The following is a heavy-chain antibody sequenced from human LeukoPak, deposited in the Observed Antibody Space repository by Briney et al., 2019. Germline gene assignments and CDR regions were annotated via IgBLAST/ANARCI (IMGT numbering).Heavy chain of an antibody. Sequence: GASVKVSCKASSYSFTRYGISWVRQAPGQGLEWMGWISGYNGNTNYAQKFLGRVSMTADTSTSTAYMELRSLRSDDTAVYYCARVRDYGGIGEDYWGQGTLVTVSS. J-gene: IGHJ4*02. V-gene: IGHV1-18*01. CDR1: SYSFTRYG. D-gene: IGHD3-16*01. CDR3: ARVRDYGGIGEDY. CDR2: ISGYNGNT.